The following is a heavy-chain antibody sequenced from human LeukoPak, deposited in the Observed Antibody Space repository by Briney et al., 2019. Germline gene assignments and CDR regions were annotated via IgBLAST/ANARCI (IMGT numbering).Heavy chain of an antibody. CDR1: GFTFGDYA. CDR3: TKFYYDSSGYYYFDY. CDR2: IRSKAYGGTT. V-gene: IGHV3-49*04. Sequence: GGSLRLSCTASGFTFGDYAMSWVRQAPGKGLEWVGFIRSKAYGGTTEYAASVKGRFTISRDDSKSIAYLQMNSLKTEDTAVYYCTKFYYDSSGYYYFDYWGQGTLVTVSS. D-gene: IGHD3-22*01. J-gene: IGHJ4*02.